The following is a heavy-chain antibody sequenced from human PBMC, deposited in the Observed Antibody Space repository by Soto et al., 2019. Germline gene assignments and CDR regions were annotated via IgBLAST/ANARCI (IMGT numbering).Heavy chain of an antibody. V-gene: IGHV1-69*02. CDR1: GGTFSSYT. J-gene: IGHJ4*02. Sequence: GASVKVSCKASGGTFSSYTISWVRQAPGQGLEWMGRIIPILGIANYAQKFQGRVTITADKSTSTAYMELSSLRSEDTAVYYCARGFRDCSGGSCYFYDYWGQGTLVTVSS. D-gene: IGHD2-15*01. CDR2: IIPILGIA. CDR3: ARGFRDCSGGSCYFYDY.